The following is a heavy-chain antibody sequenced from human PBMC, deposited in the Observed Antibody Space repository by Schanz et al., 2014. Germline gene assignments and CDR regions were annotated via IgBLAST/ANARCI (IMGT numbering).Heavy chain of an antibody. CDR2: ISGTTTYT. D-gene: IGHD3-9*01. CDR1: GFAFSVYG. J-gene: IGHJ4*02. Sequence: QVQLVESGGGVVQPGRSLRLSCAASGFAFSVYGMHWVRQAPGKGLEWVSYISGTTTYTNYADSVKGRFTISRDNAKNSLYLQMNSLRAEDTAVYYCAKQIHYDILTVTRNWGQGTLVTVSS. V-gene: IGHV3-11*05. CDR3: AKQIHYDILTVTRN.